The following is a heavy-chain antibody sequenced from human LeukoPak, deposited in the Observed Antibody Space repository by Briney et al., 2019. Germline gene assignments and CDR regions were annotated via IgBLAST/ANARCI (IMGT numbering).Heavy chain of an antibody. J-gene: IGHJ4*02. CDR2: INPNIGST. CDR3: ARDGYCSGGSCYFFSPY. CDR1: GYTLTELS. D-gene: IGHD2-15*01. Sequence: GASVKVSCKVSGYTLTELSMHWVRQAPGQGLEWMGWINPNIGSTNYAQKFQGRVTMTRDTSSSTAYMELSRLRSDDTAVYYCARDGYCSGGSCYFFSPYWGQGTLVTVSS. V-gene: IGHV1-2*02.